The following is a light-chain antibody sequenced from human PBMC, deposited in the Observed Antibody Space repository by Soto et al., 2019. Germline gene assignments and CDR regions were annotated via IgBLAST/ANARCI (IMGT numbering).Light chain of an antibody. CDR3: QQYGSSSYT. CDR2: GAS. V-gene: IGKV3-20*01. Sequence: DIVLTQSPDTLSLSPGERATLSCRASQSVSSSYFAWYQQKPGQAPRLLIYGASSRATGIPDRFSGSGSGTDFTLTISRLEPEDFAVYYCQQYGSSSYTFGQGTKLEIK. CDR1: QSVSSSY. J-gene: IGKJ2*01.